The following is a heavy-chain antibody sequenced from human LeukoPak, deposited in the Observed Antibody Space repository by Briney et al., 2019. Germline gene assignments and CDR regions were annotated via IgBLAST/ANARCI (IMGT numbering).Heavy chain of an antibody. Sequence: PSGTLSLTCAVSGGSISSSNWWTWVRQPPGKGLEWXXXIYYSGSTNYNPSLKSRVTISVDTSKNQFSLRLSSVTAADTAVYYCARAPPDEAWQGAFDIWGQGTMVTVSS. D-gene: IGHD2-2*01. CDR3: ARAPPDEAWQGAFDI. J-gene: IGHJ3*02. V-gene: IGHV4-4*02. CDR2: IYYSGST. CDR1: GGSISSSNW.